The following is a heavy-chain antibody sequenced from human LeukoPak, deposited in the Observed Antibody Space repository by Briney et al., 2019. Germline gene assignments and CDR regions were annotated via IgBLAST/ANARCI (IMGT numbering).Heavy chain of an antibody. Sequence: SXXLSLTCAVSGYSISSGYYWGWIRPPPGKGLEWIGSVYHSGSTHYNPSLRNRVTVTVDTSKNQFSLKLRSVTAADTAMYYCASRRSGYWPHYFDYWGQGFLVAVSS. D-gene: IGHD3-3*01. V-gene: IGHV4-38-2*01. CDR3: ASRRSGYWPHYFDY. CDR1: GYSISSGYY. CDR2: VYHSGST. J-gene: IGHJ4*02.